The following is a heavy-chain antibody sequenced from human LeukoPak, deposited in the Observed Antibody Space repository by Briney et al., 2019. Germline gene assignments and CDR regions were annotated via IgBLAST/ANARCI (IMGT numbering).Heavy chain of an antibody. J-gene: IGHJ4*02. CDR3: AKDRLYSGSSFSLPYYFDY. V-gene: IGHV3-48*02. D-gene: IGHD1-26*01. CDR2: ITYIDTT. CDR1: GFTFSRYS. Sequence: GGSLRLSCAASGFTFSRYSMNWVRQAPGKGLEWVSHITYIDTTYYADSVRGRFTISRDNAKNSLYLQMNSLRDEDTAVYYCAKDRLYSGSSFSLPYYFDYWGQGTLVTVSS.